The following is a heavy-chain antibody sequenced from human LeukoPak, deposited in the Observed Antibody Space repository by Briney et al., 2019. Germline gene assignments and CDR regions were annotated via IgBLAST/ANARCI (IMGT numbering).Heavy chain of an antibody. D-gene: IGHD5-24*01. CDR2: IYYSGRT. CDR3: ARTQMTTYAFDI. J-gene: IGHJ3*02. Sequence: SETLSLTCTVSGVSISSSSYYWGWIRQPPGKGLEWIGSIYYSGRTYVNSSLKSRVTISVDAAKYQLSLKLSSVTAASTAVYYCARTQMTTYAFDIWGQGTMVTVSS. CDR1: GVSISSSSYY. V-gene: IGHV4-39*07.